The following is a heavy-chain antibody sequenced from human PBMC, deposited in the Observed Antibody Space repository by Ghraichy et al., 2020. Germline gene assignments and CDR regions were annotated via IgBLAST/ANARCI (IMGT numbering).Heavy chain of an antibody. CDR3: ARDYFGSGSPRYFDL. CDR1: GFTFSRYD. J-gene: IGHJ2*01. Sequence: GESLNISCAASGFTFSRYDMNWVRQAPGKELEWISFISSGGTTIYYADSVKGRFTISRDNAKNSLSLQMKSLRAEDTSVYYCARDYFGSGSPRYFDLWGRGTLVTVSS. V-gene: IGHV3-48*01. CDR2: ISSGGTTI. D-gene: IGHD3-10*01.